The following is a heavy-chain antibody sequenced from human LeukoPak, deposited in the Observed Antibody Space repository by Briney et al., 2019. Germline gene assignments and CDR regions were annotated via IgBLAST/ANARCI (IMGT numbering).Heavy chain of an antibody. Sequence: SVKVSCKASGGTFSSYAISWVRQAPGQGLEWMGRIIPIFGTANYAQKFQGRVTITTDESTSAAYMELSSLRSEDTAVYYCARVTAAGYFDYWGQGTLVTVSS. CDR1: GGTFSSYA. D-gene: IGHD6-13*01. J-gene: IGHJ4*02. V-gene: IGHV1-69*05. CDR3: ARVTAAGYFDY. CDR2: IIPIFGTA.